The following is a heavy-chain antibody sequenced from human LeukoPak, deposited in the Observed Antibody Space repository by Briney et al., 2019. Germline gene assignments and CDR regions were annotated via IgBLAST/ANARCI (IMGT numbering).Heavy chain of an antibody. CDR2: IKQDGSEK. CDR1: GFTLSSYW. CDR3: ARDHVEPGVILDS. Sequence: PGGSLRLSCAASGFTLSSYWMSWVRQAPGKGLEWVANIKQDGSEKYYGDSVKGRFTISRDNSKNSLYLQMNSLRAEDTAVYFCARDHVEPGVILDSWGQGTLVTVSS. J-gene: IGHJ4*02. D-gene: IGHD1-14*01. V-gene: IGHV3-7*05.